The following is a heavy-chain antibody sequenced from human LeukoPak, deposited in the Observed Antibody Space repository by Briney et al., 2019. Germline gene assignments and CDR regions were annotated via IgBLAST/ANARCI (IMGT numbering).Heavy chain of an antibody. Sequence: GSLRLSCSASGVPFSSYSMDWVRQAPGKGLEWVSSISSSSSYIYYPDSLKGRFTISRDNAKNSLYLQMNSLRAEDTAVYYCARDTFAPSSYWGQGTLVTVSS. CDR1: GVPFSSYS. CDR3: ARDTFAPSSY. V-gene: IGHV3-21*01. D-gene: IGHD3-16*01. J-gene: IGHJ4*02. CDR2: ISSSSSYI.